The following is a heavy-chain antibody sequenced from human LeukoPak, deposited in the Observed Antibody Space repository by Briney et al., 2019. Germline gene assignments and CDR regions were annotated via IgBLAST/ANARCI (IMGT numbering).Heavy chain of an antibody. CDR3: AKTIVGATTRFDY. Sequence: GGSLRLSCAASGFIFSYYTIHWVRQAPGKGLEWVAVISYDGSNKYYADSVKGRFTISRDNSKNTLYLQMNSLRAEDTAVYYCAKTIVGATTRFDYWGQGTLVTVSS. CDR2: ISYDGSNK. D-gene: IGHD1-26*01. J-gene: IGHJ4*02. V-gene: IGHV3-30*18. CDR1: GFIFSYYT.